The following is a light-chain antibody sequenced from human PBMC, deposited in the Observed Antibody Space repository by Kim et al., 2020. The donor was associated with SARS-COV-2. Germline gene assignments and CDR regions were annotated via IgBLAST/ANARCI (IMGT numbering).Light chain of an antibody. CDR3: SSYAGSGSLV. Sequence: GQSVTISCTGTSSDVGAYNSVSWYQQHPGKAPKLMIYEVTKRSSGVPDRFSGSKSGNTASLTVSGLQAEDEADYYCSSYAGSGSLVFGGGTKVTVL. V-gene: IGLV2-8*01. CDR2: EVT. J-gene: IGLJ2*01. CDR1: SSDVGAYNS.